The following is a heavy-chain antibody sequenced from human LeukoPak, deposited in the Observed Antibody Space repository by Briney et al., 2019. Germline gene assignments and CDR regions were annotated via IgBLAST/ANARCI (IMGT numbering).Heavy chain of an antibody. CDR1: GGTFSSYA. CDR2: IIPIFGTA. J-gene: IGHJ4*02. CDR3: ARDSSGWYYFDY. D-gene: IGHD6-19*01. Sequence: SVKVSCKASGGTFSSYAIGWVRQAPGPGLEWRGGIIPIFGTANYAQKFQGRVTITTDETTSTAYMELSSVRSEDTAVYYCARDSSGWYYFDYWGQGTLVTVSS. V-gene: IGHV1-69*05.